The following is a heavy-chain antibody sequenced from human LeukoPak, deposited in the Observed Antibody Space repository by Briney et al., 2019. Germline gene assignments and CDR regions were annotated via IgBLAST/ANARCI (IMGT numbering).Heavy chain of an antibody. CDR1: GGSFSGYY. D-gene: IGHD3-10*01. J-gene: IGHJ6*04. CDR3: ARGYTYYGSGSPPGDV. Sequence: SETLSLTCAVYGGSFSGYYWSWIRHPPGRGLEWIAGIDHSGSTHYNPSLKSRVIISVDMSQHQVSLRLNSLTAADTAVYYCARGYTYYGSGSPPGDVWGNGTSVIVSS. V-gene: IGHV4-34*01. CDR2: IDHSGST.